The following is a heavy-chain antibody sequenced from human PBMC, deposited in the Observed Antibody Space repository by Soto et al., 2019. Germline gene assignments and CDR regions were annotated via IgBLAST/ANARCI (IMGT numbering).Heavy chain of an antibody. CDR1: GFTFSSYS. V-gene: IGHV3-48*02. J-gene: IGHJ6*02. D-gene: IGHD2-2*01. CDR3: ARDIPSIVVVPWGDYYYGMDV. CDR2: ISSSSSTI. Sequence: GESLKISCAASGFTFSSYSMNWVRQAPGKGLEWVSYISSSSSTIYYADSVKGRFTISRDNAKNSLYLQMNSLRDEDTAVYYCARDIPSIVVVPWGDYYYGMDVWGQGTTVTVSS.